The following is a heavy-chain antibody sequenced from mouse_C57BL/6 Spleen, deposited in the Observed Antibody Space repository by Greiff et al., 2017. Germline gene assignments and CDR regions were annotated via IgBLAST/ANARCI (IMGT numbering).Heavy chain of an antibody. Sequence: EVKLVESGEGLVKPGGSLKLSCAASGFTFSSYAMSWVRQTPEKRLEWVAYISSGGDYIYYADTVKGRFTISRDNARNTLYLQMSSLKAEDTAMYYCTRDHYGSSRDVDVWGTGTTVTVSS. CDR3: TRDHYGSSRDVDV. J-gene: IGHJ1*03. D-gene: IGHD1-1*01. V-gene: IGHV5-9-1*02. CDR1: GFTFSSYA. CDR2: ISSGGDYI.